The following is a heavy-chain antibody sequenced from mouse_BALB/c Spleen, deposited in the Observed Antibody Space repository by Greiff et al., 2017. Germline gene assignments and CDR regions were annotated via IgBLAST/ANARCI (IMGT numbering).Heavy chain of an antibody. CDR1: GFSLTSYD. CDR2: IWTGGGT. CDR3: VRGRYGNYGFAD. J-gene: IGHJ3*01. V-gene: IGHV2-9-2*01. D-gene: IGHD2-1*01. Sequence: VKVVESGPGLVAPSQSLSITCTVSGFSLTSYDISWIRQPPGKGLEWLGVIWTGGGTNYNSAFMSRLSISKDNSKSQVFLKMNSLQTDDTAIYYCVRGRYGNYGFADWGQGTLVTVSA.